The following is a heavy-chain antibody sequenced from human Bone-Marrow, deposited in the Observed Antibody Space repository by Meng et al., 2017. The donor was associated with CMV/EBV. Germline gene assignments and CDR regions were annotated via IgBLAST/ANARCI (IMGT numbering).Heavy chain of an antibody. CDR1: GGSFSGYY. J-gene: IGHJ4*02. V-gene: IGHV4-34*01. Sequence: GSLRLSCAVYGGSFSGYYWSWIRQPPGKGLEWIGEINHSGSTNYNPSLKSRVTISVDTSKNQFSLKLSSVTAADTAVYYCAGYIVGATRYWGQGPLVTVYS. CDR3: AGYIVGATRY. D-gene: IGHD1-26*01. CDR2: INHSGST.